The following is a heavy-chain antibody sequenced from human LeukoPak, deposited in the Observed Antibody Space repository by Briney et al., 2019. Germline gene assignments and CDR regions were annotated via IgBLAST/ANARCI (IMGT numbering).Heavy chain of an antibody. Sequence: PTGGSLRLSCAAFGFTFNNYWMSWVRQAPGKGLKWVANINQDGSGKHYVDSVKGRFTISRDNAKNSLYLQMNSLRAEDTAVYFCAKASIAGAIGVLDYWGQGTLVTVSS. J-gene: IGHJ4*02. V-gene: IGHV3-7*01. CDR2: INQDGSGK. CDR3: AKASIAGAIGVLDY. CDR1: GFTFNNYW. D-gene: IGHD1-26*01.